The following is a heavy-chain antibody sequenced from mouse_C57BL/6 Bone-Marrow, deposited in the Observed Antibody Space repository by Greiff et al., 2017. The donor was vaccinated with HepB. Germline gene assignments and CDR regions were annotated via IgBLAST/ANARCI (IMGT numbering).Heavy chain of an antibody. D-gene: IGHD1-1*01. CDR1: DSEVFPIAY. J-gene: IGHJ1*03. CDR3: ARKDSTTVVATDWYFDV. V-gene: IGHV15-2*01. Sequence: VQLQQSGSELRSPGSSVKLSCKDFDSEVFPIAYMSWVRQKPGHGFEWIGGILPSIGRTIYGEKFEDKATLDADTLSNTAYLELNSLTSEDSAIYYCARKDSTTVVATDWYFDVWGTGTTVTVSS. CDR2: ILPSIGRT.